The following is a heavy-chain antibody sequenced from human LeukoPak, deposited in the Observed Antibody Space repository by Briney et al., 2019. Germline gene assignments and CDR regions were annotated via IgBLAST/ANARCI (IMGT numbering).Heavy chain of an antibody. J-gene: IGHJ4*02. V-gene: IGHV1-18*01. D-gene: IGHD4-23*01. CDR1: GFTFTSYG. Sequence: ASVKVSCKASGFTFTSYGISWVRQAPGQGLEWMGWISAYNGNTNYAQKLQGRVTMTTDTSTSTAYMELRSLRSDDTAVYYCARSMRPETTVVTRPLDYWGQGTLVTVSS. CDR3: ARSMRPETTVVTRPLDY. CDR2: ISAYNGNT.